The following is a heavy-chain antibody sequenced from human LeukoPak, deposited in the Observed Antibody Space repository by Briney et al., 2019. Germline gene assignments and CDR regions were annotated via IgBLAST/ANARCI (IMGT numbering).Heavy chain of an antibody. CDR1: GGTFSSYA. V-gene: IGHV1-69*05. Sequence: RASVKVSCKASGGTFSSYAISWVRQAPGQGLEWMGRIIPIFGTANYAQKFQGRVTITTDESTSTAYMELSSLRSDDTAVYYCARVWGPSYGDDFDLWGRGTLVTVSS. CDR3: ARVWGPSYGDDFDL. CDR2: IIPIFGTA. D-gene: IGHD4-17*01. J-gene: IGHJ2*01.